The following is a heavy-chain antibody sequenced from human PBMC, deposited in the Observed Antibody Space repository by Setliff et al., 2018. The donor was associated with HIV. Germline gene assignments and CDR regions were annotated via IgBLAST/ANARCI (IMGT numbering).Heavy chain of an antibody. CDR1: GFSFGGYA. J-gene: IGHJ4*02. CDR3: ARTNNNYYYDTSDYFAGYYFDS. V-gene: IGHV3-30*04. D-gene: IGHD3-22*01. Sequence: GGSLRLSCAASGFSFGGYAMGWVRQAPGKGLEWVAIISYDGSNEYYAESVRGRFTISRDNAKNSMFLQMNSLRAEDTAVYYCARTNNNYYYDTSDYFAGYYFDSWGQGTLVTVSS. CDR2: ISYDGSNE.